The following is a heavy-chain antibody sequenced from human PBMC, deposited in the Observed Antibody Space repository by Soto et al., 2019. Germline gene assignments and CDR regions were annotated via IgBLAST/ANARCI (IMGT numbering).Heavy chain of an antibody. V-gene: IGHV3-23*01. CDR1: GFTFWTYA. D-gene: IGHD3-22*01. J-gene: IGHJ1*01. CDR3: ARHPPPGYYYDSSGYYGYSQH. CDR2: ISGTGGGT. Sequence: PVGSLRLSCAASGFTFWTYAMSWVRQAPGKGLEWVSVISGTGGGTSYADSVKGRFTISRDNSKNTLYLQMNSLGVEDTAVYYCARHPPPGYYYDSSGYYGYSQHWGQGTPVTVSS.